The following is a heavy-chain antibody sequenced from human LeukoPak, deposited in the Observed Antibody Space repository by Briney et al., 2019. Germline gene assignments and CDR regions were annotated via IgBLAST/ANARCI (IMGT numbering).Heavy chain of an antibody. CDR1: GFTFSSYA. D-gene: IGHD3-10*01. Sequence: PGGSLRLFCAASGFTFSSYAMSWVRQAPGKGLEWVSAISGSGGSKYYADSVKGRFTISRDNAKNSLYLQMDSLRAEDTAVYYCASKPGSGIDYWGQGTLVTVSS. CDR3: ASKPGSGIDY. J-gene: IGHJ4*02. CDR2: ISGSGGSK. V-gene: IGHV3-23*01.